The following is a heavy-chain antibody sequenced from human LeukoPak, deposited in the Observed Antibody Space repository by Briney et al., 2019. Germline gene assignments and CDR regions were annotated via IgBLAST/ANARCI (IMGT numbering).Heavy chain of an antibody. CDR1: GGSISSSNW. CDR2: IYHSGST. Sequence: SETLSLTCAVSGGSISSSNWWSWVRQPPGKGLEWIGEIYHSGSTNYNPSLKSRVTISVDTSKNQFSLKLSSVTAADTAVYYCASENYYGSGSYYRKFDYWGQGTLVTVSS. CDR3: ASENYYGSGSYYRKFDY. D-gene: IGHD3-10*01. J-gene: IGHJ4*02. V-gene: IGHV4-4*02.